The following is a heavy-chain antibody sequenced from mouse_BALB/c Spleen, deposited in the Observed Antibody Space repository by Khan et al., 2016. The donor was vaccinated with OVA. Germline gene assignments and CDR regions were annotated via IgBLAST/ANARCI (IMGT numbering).Heavy chain of an antibody. Sequence: DLVKPGASVKLSCKASGYTFTSYWINWIKQRPGQGLEWIGRIAPGSGSPYYNEMFKAKATLTVDTSSSTAYIQLSSLSSEDSAVYFCARXNYYGTTCYAMDYWGQGTSVTVSS. V-gene: IGHV1S41*01. CDR1: GYTFTSYW. D-gene: IGHD1-1*01. J-gene: IGHJ4*01. CDR3: ARXNYYGTTCYAMDY. CDR2: IAPGSGSP.